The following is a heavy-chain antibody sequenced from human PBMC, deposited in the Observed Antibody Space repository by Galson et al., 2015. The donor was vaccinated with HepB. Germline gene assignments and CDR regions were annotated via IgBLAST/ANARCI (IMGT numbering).Heavy chain of an antibody. CDR1: DFNFSNYG. Sequence: SLRLSCAASDFNFSNYGIHWVRQAPGKGLEWVAVIWYDGSNRYYADSVRGRFTISRDNSKNTLYLQMNSLRGEDTALYYCAKDEKQLAIPYYYYYMDVWGKGTTVTVSS. D-gene: IGHD3-3*02. V-gene: IGHV3-33*06. J-gene: IGHJ6*03. CDR2: IWYDGSNR. CDR3: AKDEKQLAIPYYYYYMDV.